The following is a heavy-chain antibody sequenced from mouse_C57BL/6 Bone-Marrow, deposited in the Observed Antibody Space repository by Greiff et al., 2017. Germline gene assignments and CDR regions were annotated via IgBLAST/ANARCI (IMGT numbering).Heavy chain of an antibody. CDR2: ISDGGSYT. V-gene: IGHV5-4*01. CDR1: GFTFSSYA. CDR3: ARERAIVTPWFAY. D-gene: IGHD2-5*01. J-gene: IGHJ3*01. Sequence: EVKVVESVGGLVKPGGSLKLSCAASGFTFSSYAMSWVRQTPEKRLEWVATISDGGSYTYYPDNVKGRFTISRDNAKNNLYLQMSHLKSEDTAMYYCARERAIVTPWFAYWGQGTLVTVSA.